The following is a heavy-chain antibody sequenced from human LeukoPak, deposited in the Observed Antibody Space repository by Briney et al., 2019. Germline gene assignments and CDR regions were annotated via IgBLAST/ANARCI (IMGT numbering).Heavy chain of an antibody. D-gene: IGHD6-19*01. V-gene: IGHV3-21*01. CDR3: ARGLYSSGWDFDC. J-gene: IGHJ4*02. CDR2: ISSSSSYI. Sequence: GGSLRLSCAASGFTFSSYSMNWVRQAPGKGLEWVSSISSSSSYIYYADSVKGRFTISRDNAKNSLYLQMNSLRAEDTAMYYCARGLYSSGWDFDCWGQGTLVTVSS. CDR1: GFTFSSYS.